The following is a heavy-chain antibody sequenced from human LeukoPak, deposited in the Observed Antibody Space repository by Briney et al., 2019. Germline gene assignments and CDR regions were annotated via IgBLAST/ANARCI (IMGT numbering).Heavy chain of an antibody. J-gene: IGHJ5*02. D-gene: IGHD6-13*01. V-gene: IGHV4-59*08. CDR1: GGSISSYY. Sequence: PSETLSITCTVSGGSISSYYWSWIRQPPGKGLEWIGYIYYSGSTNYNPSLKSRVTISVDTSKNQFSLKLSSVTAADTAVYYCARQYWRQQLVPNWFDPWGQGTLVTVSS. CDR2: IYYSGST. CDR3: ARQYWRQQLVPNWFDP.